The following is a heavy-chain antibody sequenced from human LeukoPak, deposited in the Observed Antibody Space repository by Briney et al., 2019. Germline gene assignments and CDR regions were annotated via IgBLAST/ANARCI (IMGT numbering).Heavy chain of an antibody. J-gene: IGHJ4*02. CDR3: ARKPSLNSRGYFDY. V-gene: IGHV1-2*02. CDR2: INPNSGGT. Sequence: ASVKVSCKASGYTFTGYCMHWVRQAPGQGLEWMGWINPNSGGTNYAQKFQGRVTMTRDTSISTAYMELSRLRSDHTAVYYCARKPSLNSRGYFDYWGQGTLVTVSS. CDR1: GYTFTGYC. D-gene: IGHD2-21*01.